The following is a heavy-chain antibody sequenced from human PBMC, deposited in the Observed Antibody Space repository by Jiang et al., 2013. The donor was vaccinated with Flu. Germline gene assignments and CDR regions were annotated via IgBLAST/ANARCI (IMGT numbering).Heavy chain of an antibody. V-gene: IGHV3-30*18. CDR2: ISYDGSNK. D-gene: IGHD4-17*01. J-gene: IGHJ4*02. CDR1: GFTFSSYG. CDR3: AKDYGDYPTEFDY. Sequence: GRSLRLSCAASGFTFSSYGMHWVRQAPGKGLEWVAVISYDGSNKYYADSVKGRFTISRDNSKNTLYLQMNSLRAEDTAVYYCAKDYGDYPTEFDYWGQGTLVTVSS.